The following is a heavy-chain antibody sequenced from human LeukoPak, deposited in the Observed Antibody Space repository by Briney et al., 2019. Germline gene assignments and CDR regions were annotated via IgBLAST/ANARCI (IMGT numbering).Heavy chain of an antibody. D-gene: IGHD6-6*01. V-gene: IGHV3-48*01. CDR1: GFTFSSYS. CDR3: ARQRRIAALDY. CDR2: ISSSSSTI. J-gene: IGHJ4*02. Sequence: PGGSLRLSCAASGFTFSSYSMNWVRQPPGKGLEWVSYISSSSSTIYYADSVKGRFTISRDNAQNSLYLQMNSLRAEDTAVYSCARQRRIAALDYWGPRTLVPVSS.